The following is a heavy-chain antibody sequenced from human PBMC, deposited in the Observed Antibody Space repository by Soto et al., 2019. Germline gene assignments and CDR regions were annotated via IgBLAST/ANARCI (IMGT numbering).Heavy chain of an antibody. J-gene: IGHJ6*02. CDR1: GFTFSSYG. Sequence: GESLKISCAASGFTFSSYGMHWVRQAPGKGLGWVAVIWYDGSNKYYADSVKGRFTISRDNSKNTLYLQMNSLRAEDTAVYYCARDLKDVWIVIYYYHGMDVWGQGTTVTVSS. D-gene: IGHD5-12*01. V-gene: IGHV3-33*01. CDR3: ARDLKDVWIVIYYYHGMDV. CDR2: IWYDGSNK.